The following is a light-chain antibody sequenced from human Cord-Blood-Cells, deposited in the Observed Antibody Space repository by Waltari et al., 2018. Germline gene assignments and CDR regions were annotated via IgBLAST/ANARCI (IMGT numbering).Light chain of an antibody. CDR3: CSYAGSSTVV. CDR1: SSDVRRYTL. Sequence: QSALTHPASVSGSPAQSLIIYCNGTSSDVRRYTLLSWYQQHPGKAPKLMIYEGSKRPSGVSNRFSGSKSGNTASLTISGLQAEDEADYYCCSYAGSSTVVFGGGTKLTVL. V-gene: IGLV2-23*01. J-gene: IGLJ2*01. CDR2: EGS.